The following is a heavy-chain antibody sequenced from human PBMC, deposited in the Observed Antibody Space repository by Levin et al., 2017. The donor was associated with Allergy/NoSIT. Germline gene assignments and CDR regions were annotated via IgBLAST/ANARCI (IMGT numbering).Heavy chain of an antibody. CDR1: GDSISRGFYY. Sequence: PSETLSLTCSVSGDSISRGFYYWSWIRQPAGEGLEWIGRIYVTGSTTYSPSLKSRVTISLDTSKDQVSLKITSVTAADTAVYYCARDLDGFSGYKPYCYMDVWGKGTTVTVSS. D-gene: IGHD5-12*01. CDR3: ARDLDGFSGYKPYCYMDV. J-gene: IGHJ6*03. V-gene: IGHV4-61*02. CDR2: IYVTGST.